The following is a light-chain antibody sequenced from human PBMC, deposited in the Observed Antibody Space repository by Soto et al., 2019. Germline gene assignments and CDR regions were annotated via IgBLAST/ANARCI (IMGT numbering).Light chain of an antibody. CDR2: RAS. J-gene: IGKJ1*01. V-gene: IGKV3-15*01. Sequence: EIVMTQSPATLSVSPGERATLSRRASQSISSNLAWYQQKLGQAPRLLIYRASTRATGIPARFSGSGSGTEFTLTISSLQSEDFALYYCHQYENWPQTFGQGTKV. CDR3: HQYENWPQT. CDR1: QSISSN.